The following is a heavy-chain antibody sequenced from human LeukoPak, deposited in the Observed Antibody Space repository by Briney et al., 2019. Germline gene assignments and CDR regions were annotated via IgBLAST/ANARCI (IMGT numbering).Heavy chain of an antibody. V-gene: IGHV3-48*04. CDR3: ARDVPLHCSSTSCYTGLDY. CDR2: IVSSGSPI. D-gene: IGHD2-2*02. J-gene: IGHJ4*02. CDR1: GFTFSTYS. Sequence: GGSLRLPCAASGFTFSTYSMNWVRQAPGKGLEWVSFIVSSGSPIYYADSVKGRFTISRDNAKNSLYLQMTSLRAEDTAVHYCARDVPLHCSSTSCYTGLDYWGQGTLVTVSS.